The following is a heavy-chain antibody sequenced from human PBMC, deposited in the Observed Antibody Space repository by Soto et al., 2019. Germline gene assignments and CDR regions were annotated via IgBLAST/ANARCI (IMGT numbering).Heavy chain of an antibody. V-gene: IGHV1-69*13. Sequence: ASVTVSCKASGGTFSSYAISWVRQAPGQGLEWMGGIIPIFGTANYAQKFQGRVTITADESTSTAYMELSSLRSEDTAVYYCARDMTTAVTNWFDPWGQGTLVTVSS. CDR1: GGTFSSYA. CDR3: ARDMTTAVTNWFDP. J-gene: IGHJ5*02. D-gene: IGHD4-17*01. CDR2: IIPIFGTA.